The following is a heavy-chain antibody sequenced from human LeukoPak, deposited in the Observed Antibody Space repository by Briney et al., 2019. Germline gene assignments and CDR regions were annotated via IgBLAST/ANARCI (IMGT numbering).Heavy chain of an antibody. CDR2: IIPIFGTA. CDR3: ARDLMDIVVVPAATDFLSGYGMDV. D-gene: IGHD2-2*03. Sequence: ASVKASGKASGGTFSSYAISWVRQAPGQGLEWMGGIIPIFGTANYAQKFQGRVTITADESTSTAYMELSSLRSEDTAVYYCARDLMDIVVVPAATDFLSGYGMDVWGQGTTVTVSS. CDR1: GGTFSSYA. J-gene: IGHJ6*02. V-gene: IGHV1-69*01.